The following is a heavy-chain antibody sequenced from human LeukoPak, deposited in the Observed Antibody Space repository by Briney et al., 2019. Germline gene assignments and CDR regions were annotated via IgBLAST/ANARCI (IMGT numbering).Heavy chain of an antibody. V-gene: IGHV3-66*01. D-gene: IGHD1-26*01. J-gene: IGHJ4*02. CDR1: GFTVSSNY. CDR3: ARGYSGRHYYLDF. CDR2: IYTDGTT. Sequence: PGGSLRLSCVASGFTVSSNYMSWVRQAPGKGLEWVSIIYTDGTTYYADSVKYRLTISRDNSKNTLYLQMNSLRAEDTAVYYCARGYSGRHYYLDFWGQGTLVTVSS.